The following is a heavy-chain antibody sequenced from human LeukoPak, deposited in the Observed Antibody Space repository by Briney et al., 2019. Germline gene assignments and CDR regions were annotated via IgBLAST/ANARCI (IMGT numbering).Heavy chain of an antibody. CDR1: GFTFTSYG. V-gene: IGHV1-18*01. CDR2: ISAYNGNT. Sequence: ASVKVSCKAFGFTFTSYGFTWVRRAPGQGPEWIGWISAYNGNTNYAQQLRGRVTMTTDTSTSTVYMELRSLRSDDTAVYFCARGGLSRSPSIDYWGQGTLVTVFS. D-gene: IGHD1-26*01. CDR3: ARGGLSRSPSIDY. J-gene: IGHJ4*02.